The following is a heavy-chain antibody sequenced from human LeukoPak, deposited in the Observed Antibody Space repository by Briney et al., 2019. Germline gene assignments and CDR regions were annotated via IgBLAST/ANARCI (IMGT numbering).Heavy chain of an antibody. D-gene: IGHD3-10*01. J-gene: IGHJ3*02. CDR2: IWYDGSNK. Sequence: PGGSLRLSCAASGFTFSNAWMSWVRQAPGKGLEWVAVIWYDGSNKYYADSVKGRFTISRDNSKNTLYLQMNSLRAEDTAVYYCARVGPLGAFDIWGQGTMVTVSS. CDR1: GFTFSNAW. V-gene: IGHV3-33*08. CDR3: ARVGPLGAFDI.